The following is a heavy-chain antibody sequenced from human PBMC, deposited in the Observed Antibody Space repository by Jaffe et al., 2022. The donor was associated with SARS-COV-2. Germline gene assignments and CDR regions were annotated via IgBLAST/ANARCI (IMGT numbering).Heavy chain of an antibody. V-gene: IGHV4-61*02. CDR1: GGSISSGSYY. D-gene: IGHD3-22*01. CDR2: IYTSGST. CDR3: ARDRYDSSGPTFDY. Sequence: QVQLQESGPGLVKPSQTLSLTCTVSGGSISSGSYYWSWIRQPAGKGLEWIGRIYTSGSTNYNPSLKSRVTISVDTSKNQFSLKLSSVTAADTAVYYCARDRYDSSGPTFDYWGQGTLVTVSS. J-gene: IGHJ4*02.